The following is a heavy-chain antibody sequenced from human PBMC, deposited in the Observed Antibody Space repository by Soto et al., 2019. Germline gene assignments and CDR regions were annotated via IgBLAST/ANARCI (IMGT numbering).Heavy chain of an antibody. CDR1: GFTFSNAW. Sequence: EVQLVESGGGLVKPGGSLRLSCAASGFTFSNAWMSWVRQAPGKGLEWVGRIKSKTDGGTTDYAAPVKGRFTISRDDSNNTLYLQMNSLKTEDTAVYYCTVGELAFYYYYYYGMDVWGQGTTVTVSS. D-gene: IGHD1-26*01. V-gene: IGHV3-15*01. CDR3: TVGELAFYYYYYYGMDV. J-gene: IGHJ6*02. CDR2: IKSKTDGGTT.